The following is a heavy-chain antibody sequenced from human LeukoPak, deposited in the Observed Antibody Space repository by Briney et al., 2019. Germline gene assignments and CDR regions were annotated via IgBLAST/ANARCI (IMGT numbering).Heavy chain of an antibody. CDR2: IIPIFGTA. CDR3: ARGSPAKYSSSWYSFDY. D-gene: IGHD6-13*01. V-gene: IGHV1-69*05. Sequence: SVKVSCKASGGTFSSYAISWVRQAPGQGLEWMGGIIPIFGTANYAQKFQGRVTMTRDTSISTAYMEVISLRSDDTAMYYCARGSPAKYSSSWYSFDYWGQGTLVTVSS. J-gene: IGHJ4*02. CDR1: GGTFSSYA.